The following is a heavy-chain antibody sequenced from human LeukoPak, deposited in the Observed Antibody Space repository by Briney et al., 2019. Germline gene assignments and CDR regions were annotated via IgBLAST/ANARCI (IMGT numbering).Heavy chain of an antibody. CDR3: ARVRGIVVGPADSMGAFDI. CDR1: GFTFSSYS. Sequence: GGSLRLSCAASGFTFSSYSMNWVRQAPGKGLEWVSSISSSSSYIYYADSVKGRFTISRDNAKNSLYLQMNSLRAEDTAVYCCARVRGIVVGPADSMGAFDIWDQGTMVTVSS. J-gene: IGHJ3*02. CDR2: ISSSSSYI. D-gene: IGHD2-2*01. V-gene: IGHV3-21*01.